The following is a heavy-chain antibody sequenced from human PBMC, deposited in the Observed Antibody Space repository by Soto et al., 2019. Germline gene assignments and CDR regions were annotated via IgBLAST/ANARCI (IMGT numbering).Heavy chain of an antibody. J-gene: IGHJ4*02. Sequence: PSDTLSHTCTVSEGSIVGYYGGWIRQPAGKGLEWIGLMHTSGSTNYNPSLKSRVTISVDMSKNQISLKLTSVTAADTALYYCARASMPKAHFDYWGQGTLVTVSS. V-gene: IGHV4-4*07. CDR3: ARASMPKAHFDY. CDR1: EGSIVGYY. D-gene: IGHD2-2*01. CDR2: MHTSGST.